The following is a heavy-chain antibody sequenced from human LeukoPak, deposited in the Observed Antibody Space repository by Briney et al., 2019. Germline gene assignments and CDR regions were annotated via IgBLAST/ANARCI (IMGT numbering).Heavy chain of an antibody. D-gene: IGHD3-10*01. CDR3: ARDWDYYGSGSYWGPPYFDY. J-gene: IGHJ4*02. CDR1: GYTFTGYY. V-gene: IGHV1-69*05. CDR2: IIPIFGTA. Sequence: GASVKVSCKASGYTFTGYYMHWVRQAPGQGLEWMGRIIPIFGTANYAQKFQGRVTITTDESTSTAYMELSSLRSEDTAVYYCARDWDYYGSGSYWGPPYFDYWGQGTLVTVSS.